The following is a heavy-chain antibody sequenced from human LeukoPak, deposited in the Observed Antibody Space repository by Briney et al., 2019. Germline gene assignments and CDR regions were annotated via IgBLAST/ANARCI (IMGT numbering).Heavy chain of an antibody. Sequence: GGSLRLPCAASGFTFSSFEMNWVRQAPGKGLEWLSHISTSGTTTYYANSVKGRFTISRDNDEYSVYLQMSSLTAEDTGLYYCARDATTAVGWVYMDVWGKGTTVTISS. V-gene: IGHV3-48*03. J-gene: IGHJ6*03. CDR3: ARDATTAVGWVYMDV. D-gene: IGHD6-13*01. CDR1: GFTFSSFE. CDR2: ISTSGTTT.